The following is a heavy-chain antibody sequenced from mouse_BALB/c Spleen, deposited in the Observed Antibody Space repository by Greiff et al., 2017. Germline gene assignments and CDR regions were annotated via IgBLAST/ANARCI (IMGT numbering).Heavy chain of an antibody. CDR1: GFTFTDYY. CDR3: ARDIYGNEFLYYYAMDY. J-gene: IGHJ4*01. D-gene: IGHD2-1*01. CDR2: IRNKANGYTT. Sequence: EVKLVESGGGLVQPGGSLRLSCATSGFTFTDYYMSWVRQPPGKALEWLGFIRNKANGYTTEYSASVKGRFTISRDNSQSILYLQMNTLRAEDSATYYCARDIYGNEFLYYYAMDYWGQGTSVTVSS. V-gene: IGHV7-3*02.